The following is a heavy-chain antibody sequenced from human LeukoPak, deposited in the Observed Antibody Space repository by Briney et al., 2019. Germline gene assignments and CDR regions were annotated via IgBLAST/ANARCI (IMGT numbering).Heavy chain of an antibody. V-gene: IGHV4-59*01. CDR3: AREAYSSSWPYYFDY. CDR2: IYYSGST. CDR1: GGSISSYY. D-gene: IGHD6-13*01. J-gene: IGHJ4*02. Sequence: SETLSLTCTVSGGSISSYYWSWIRQPPGKGLEWIGYIYYSGSTNYNPSLTSRVTISVDTSKNQFSLKLSSVTAADTAVYYCAREAYSSSWPYYFDYWGQGTLVTVSS.